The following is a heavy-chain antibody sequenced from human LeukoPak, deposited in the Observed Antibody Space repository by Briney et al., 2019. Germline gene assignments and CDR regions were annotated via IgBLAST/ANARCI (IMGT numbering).Heavy chain of an antibody. Sequence: GGSLRLSCAASGFTFSSYSMNWVRQAPGKGLEWVSYISSSSSTIYYADSVKGRFTISRDNAKNSLYLQMNSLRAEDTAVYYCARNFIVVPAAMYYYYYGMDVWGQGTTVTVSS. V-gene: IGHV3-48*04. J-gene: IGHJ6*02. D-gene: IGHD2-2*01. CDR1: GFTFSSYS. CDR3: ARNFIVVPAAMYYYYYGMDV. CDR2: ISSSSSTI.